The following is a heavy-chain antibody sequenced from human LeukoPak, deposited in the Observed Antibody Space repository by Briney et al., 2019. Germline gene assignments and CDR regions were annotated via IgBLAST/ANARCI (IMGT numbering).Heavy chain of an antibody. J-gene: IGHJ3*02. D-gene: IGHD6-19*01. Sequence: SETLSLTCTVSGGSISSYYWSWIRQPAGKGLEWIGRIYTSGSTNYNPSLKSRVTMSVDTSKSQFSLKLSSVTAADTAVYYCAKQTVAGTSFAFDIWGQGTMVTVSS. CDR1: GGSISSYY. CDR3: AKQTVAGTSFAFDI. CDR2: IYTSGST. V-gene: IGHV4-4*07.